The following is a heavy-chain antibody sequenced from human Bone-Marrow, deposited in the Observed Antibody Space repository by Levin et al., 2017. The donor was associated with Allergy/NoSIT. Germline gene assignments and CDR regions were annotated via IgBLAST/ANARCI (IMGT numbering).Heavy chain of an antibody. Sequence: RPGGSLRLSCAGSGFTFDDYAIHWVRLAPGKGLEWVAGISWNSGSVGYADSVKGRFTISRDSSKNTLYLQMNSLRVEDTAVYYCAKMEQQLLKGTFEYWGQGAQVTVSS. J-gene: IGHJ1*01. CDR1: GFTFDDYA. CDR3: AKMEQQLLKGTFEY. V-gene: IGHV3-9*01. D-gene: IGHD6-13*01. CDR2: ISWNSGSV.